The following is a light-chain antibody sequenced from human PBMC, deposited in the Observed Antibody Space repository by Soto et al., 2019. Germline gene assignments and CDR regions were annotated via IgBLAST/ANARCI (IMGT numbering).Light chain of an antibody. CDR1: QRISNY. J-gene: IGKJ3*01. V-gene: IGKV1-27*01. CDR2: AAS. CDR3: QKYSSAPFT. Sequence: DIPMTQSPSSLSASVGDRVTITCRASQRISNYLAWYQQKPGKVPKLLIYAASTLHSGVPSRFSGSGSGTDFSLTISSLQPEDVATYYGQKYSSAPFTFGPGNKVDIK.